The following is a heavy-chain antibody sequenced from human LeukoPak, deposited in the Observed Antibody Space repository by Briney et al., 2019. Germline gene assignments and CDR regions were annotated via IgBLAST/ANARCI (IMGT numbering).Heavy chain of an antibody. CDR3: ARRSYVYWFDP. J-gene: IGHJ5*02. CDR1: GGSINSYY. Sequence: SETLSLTCTVSGGSINSYYWSWIRQPPGKGLEWIGYIYYSGSTYYNPSLKSRVTISVDTSKNQFSLKLSSVTAADTAVYYCARRSYVYWFDPWGQGTLVTVSS. D-gene: IGHD3-10*02. CDR2: IYYSGST. V-gene: IGHV4-30-4*01.